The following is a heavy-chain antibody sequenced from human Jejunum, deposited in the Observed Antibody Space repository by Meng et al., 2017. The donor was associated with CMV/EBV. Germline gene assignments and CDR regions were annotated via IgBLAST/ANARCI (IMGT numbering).Heavy chain of an antibody. CDR2: INPNSGDT. Sequence: SGYTFTGYYMHWVRQAPGQGPEWMGWINPNSGDTTYPQQFQGRVTMIRDTSISTAYMELSSLRSDDTAVYYCATSSSGFDFWTDYWGQGTLVTVSS. J-gene: IGHJ4*02. CDR3: ATSSSGFDFWTDY. V-gene: IGHV1-2*02. CDR1: GYTFTGYY. D-gene: IGHD5-12*01.